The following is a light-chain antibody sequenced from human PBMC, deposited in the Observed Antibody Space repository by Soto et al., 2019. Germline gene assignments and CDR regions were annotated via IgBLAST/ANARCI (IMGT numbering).Light chain of an antibody. V-gene: IGKV1-5*01. CDR2: DAS. CDR3: QQYNAP. J-gene: IGKJ4*01. CDR1: QSSTNW. Sequence: DIPMLQSPSTLSASVGDRVTITCRASQSSTNWVAGNQQKPGKAPKVLFYDASTLKSGVPSRFSGSGSGTEFTLTISSLQRDDVATYCRQQYNAPFGGGNRVAIK.